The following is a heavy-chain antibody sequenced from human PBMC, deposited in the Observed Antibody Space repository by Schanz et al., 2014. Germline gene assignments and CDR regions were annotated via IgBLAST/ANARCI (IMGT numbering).Heavy chain of an antibody. J-gene: IGHJ5*02. CDR1: GFTFSSYW. D-gene: IGHD2-2*01. CDR3: TTVDCSSPSCPP. V-gene: IGHV3-15*01. Sequence: EVQLVESGGGVVHPGGSLRLSCAASGFTFSSYWMHWVRQAPGKGLEWVGRIRSKADGGTTDYAAPVKGRFTISRDDSKNTLFLQINSLKTEDTAVYYCTTVDCSSPSCPPWGQGTLVTVSS. CDR2: IRSKADGGTT.